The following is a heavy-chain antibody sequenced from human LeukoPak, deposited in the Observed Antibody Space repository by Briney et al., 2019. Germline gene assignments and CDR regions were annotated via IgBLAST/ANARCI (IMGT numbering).Heavy chain of an antibody. CDR3: ARAPRYGVHEDY. J-gene: IGHJ4*02. CDR1: GYIFTDYY. Sequence: GASVKVSCKASGYIFTDYYMHWVRQAPGQELGCMGRINPNSGGTNYAQKFQGRVTMTRDTSISTAYTELSSLRSEDTATYYCARAPRYGVHEDYWGQGTLVTVSS. V-gene: IGHV1/OR15-1*01. D-gene: IGHD4-17*01. CDR2: INPNSGGT.